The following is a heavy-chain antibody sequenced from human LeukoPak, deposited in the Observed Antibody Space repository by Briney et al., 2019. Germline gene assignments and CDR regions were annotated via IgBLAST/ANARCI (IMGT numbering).Heavy chain of an antibody. D-gene: IGHD1-1*01. CDR1: GFTFSSYS. CDR3: ARAETIQTYFDY. V-gene: IGHV3-21*01. Sequence: PGGSLRLSCAASGFTFSSYSMNWVRQAPGKGLEWVSSISSSSSYIYYADSVKGRFTISRDNAKNSLYLQMNSLSAEDTAVYYCARAETIQTYFDYWGQGTLVTVSS. CDR2: ISSSSSYI. J-gene: IGHJ4*02.